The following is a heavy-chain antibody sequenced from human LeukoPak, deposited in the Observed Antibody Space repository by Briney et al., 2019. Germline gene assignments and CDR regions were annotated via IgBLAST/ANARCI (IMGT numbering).Heavy chain of an antibody. CDR2: IKQDGSEK. CDR1: GFTFSSYW. J-gene: IGHJ1*01. V-gene: IGHV3-7*03. Sequence: PGGSLRLSCAASGFTFSSYWMSWVRQAPGKGLEWVANIKQDGSEKYYVDSVKGRFTISRDNAKNSLYLQMNSLRAEDTAVYYCAKNDCSGGSCGYFQHWGQGTLVTVSS. CDR3: AKNDCSGGSCGYFQH. D-gene: IGHD2-15*01.